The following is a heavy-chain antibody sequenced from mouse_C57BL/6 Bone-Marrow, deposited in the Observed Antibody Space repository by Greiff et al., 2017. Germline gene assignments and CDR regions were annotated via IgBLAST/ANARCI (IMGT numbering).Heavy chain of an antibody. D-gene: IGHD1-1*01. CDR1: GFNIKDAY. J-gene: IGHJ3*01. CDR3: TTDYGSSYPAWFAY. CDR2: IDPENGDT. V-gene: IGHV14-4*01. Sequence: VHVKQSGAELVRPGASVKLSCTASGFNIKDAYMHWVKQRPEQGLEWIGWIDPENGDTEYASKFQGKATITADTPSNTAYLQLSSLTSEDTAVYYCTTDYGSSYPAWFAYWGQGTLVTVSA.